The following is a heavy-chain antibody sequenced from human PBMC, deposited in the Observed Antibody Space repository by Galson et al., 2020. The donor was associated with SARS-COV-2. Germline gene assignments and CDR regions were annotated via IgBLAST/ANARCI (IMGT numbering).Heavy chain of an antibody. CDR3: AAGGGGSHYGAFEI. CDR2: ISYDGSNK. V-gene: IGHV3-30*04. CDR1: GFTFSSYA. J-gene: IGHJ3*02. D-gene: IGHD1-26*01. Sequence: GGSLRLSCAASGFTFSSYAMHWVRQAPGKGLEWVAVISYDGSNKYYADSVKGRFTISRDNSKNTLYLQMNSLRAEDTAVYYCAAGGGGSHYGAFEIWGQGTMVTVSS.